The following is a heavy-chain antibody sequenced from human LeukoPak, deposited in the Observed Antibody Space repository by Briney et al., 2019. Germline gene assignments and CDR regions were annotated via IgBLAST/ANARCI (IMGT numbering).Heavy chain of an antibody. D-gene: IGHD6-19*01. CDR1: GFTFSSYA. V-gene: IGHV3-23*01. Sequence: GGSPRLSCAASGFTFSSYAMSWVRQAPGKGLEWVSAISGSGGSTYYADSVKGRFTISRDNSKNTLYLQMNSLRAEDTAVYYCAKDGVLAVAGTGYYWGQGTLVTVSS. CDR2: ISGSGGST. CDR3: AKDGVLAVAGTGYY. J-gene: IGHJ4*02.